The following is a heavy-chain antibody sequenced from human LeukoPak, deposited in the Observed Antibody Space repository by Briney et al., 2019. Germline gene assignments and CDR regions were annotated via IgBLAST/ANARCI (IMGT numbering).Heavy chain of an antibody. CDR2: ISWDGGST. CDR1: GFTFDDYA. Sequence: GGSLRLSCAASGFTFDDYAMHWVRQAPGKGLEWVSLISWDGGSTYYADSVKGRFTISRDNSKNSLYLQMNSLRAEDTALYYCATIGGLGGAAAAVFDYWGQGTLVTVSS. V-gene: IGHV3-43D*03. CDR3: ATIGGLGGAAAAVFDY. D-gene: IGHD6-13*01. J-gene: IGHJ4*02.